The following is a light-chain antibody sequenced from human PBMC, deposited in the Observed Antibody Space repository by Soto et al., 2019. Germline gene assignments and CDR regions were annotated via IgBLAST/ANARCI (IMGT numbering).Light chain of an antibody. J-gene: IGKJ5*01. CDR1: QSISSY. V-gene: IGKV1-39*01. CDR2: AAS. Sequence: DIQMTQSPSSLSASVVDRVTITFRASQSISSYLNWYQQKPGKAPKLLIYAASSLQSGVPSRFSGSGSGTDFTLTISSLQPEDFATYYCQQSYSTLGTFGQGTDWRL. CDR3: QQSYSTLGT.